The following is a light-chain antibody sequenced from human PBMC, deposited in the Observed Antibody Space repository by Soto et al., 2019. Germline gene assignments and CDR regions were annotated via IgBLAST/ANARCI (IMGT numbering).Light chain of an antibody. CDR3: MQASHLRA. V-gene: IGKV2-28*01. Sequence: EIVMTQSPLSLTVTPGEPASISCKSSQSLQHNNGNTLLDWYMQKPGQSPQLLIYLGSRRAPGAPDRVSGSGAGTDFTLRISTVEADDAAIYYCMQASHLRAFGQGTKVEIK. CDR1: QSLQHNNGNTL. CDR2: LGS. J-gene: IGKJ1*01.